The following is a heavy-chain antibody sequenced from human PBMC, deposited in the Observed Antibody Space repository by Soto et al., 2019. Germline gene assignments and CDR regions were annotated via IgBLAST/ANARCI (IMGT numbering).Heavy chain of an antibody. V-gene: IGHV3-30*18. CDR1: GFTFSSYG. CDR3: AKDAPTDY. J-gene: IGHJ4*02. CDR2: ISYDGSNK. Sequence: GGSLRLSCAASGFTFSSYGMHWVRQAPGKGLEWVAVISYDGSNKYYADSVKGRFTISRDNSKNTLYLQMNSLRAEDTAVYYCAKDAPTDYWGQGTLVTVSS.